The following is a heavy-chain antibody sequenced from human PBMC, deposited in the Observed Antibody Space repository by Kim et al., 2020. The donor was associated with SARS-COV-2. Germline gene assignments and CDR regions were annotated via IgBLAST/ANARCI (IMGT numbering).Heavy chain of an antibody. D-gene: IGHD1-1*01. CDR3: ARSSTGKRQLDY. Sequence: NYPQKLQGRVTMTTDTSTSTAYMELRSLRSDDTAVYYCARSSTGKRQLDYWGQGTLVTVSS. V-gene: IGHV1-18*01. J-gene: IGHJ4*02.